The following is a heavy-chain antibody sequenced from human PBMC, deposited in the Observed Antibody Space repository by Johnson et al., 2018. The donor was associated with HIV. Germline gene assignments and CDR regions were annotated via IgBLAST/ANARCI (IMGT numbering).Heavy chain of an antibody. CDR2: IKSKTDGGTS. V-gene: IGHV3-15*01. CDR1: GFTFNNAW. CDR3: TSVSSGWYGGAFDI. Sequence: VQLVESGGGLVQPGGSLRLSCAASGFTFNNAWMSWVRQAPGKGLEWVGRIKSKTDGGTSDYPAPVKCSFTISRDDSKNKLYLQMNSLKIEDTAVYYCTSVSSGWYGGAFDIWGQGTMVTVSS. D-gene: IGHD6-19*01. J-gene: IGHJ3*02.